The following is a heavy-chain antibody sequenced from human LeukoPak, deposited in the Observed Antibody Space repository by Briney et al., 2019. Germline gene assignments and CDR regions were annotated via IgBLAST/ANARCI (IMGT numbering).Heavy chain of an antibody. V-gene: IGHV1-2*02. D-gene: IGHD6-13*01. CDR1: GYTFTAYY. Sequence: ASVKVSCKASGYTFTAYYMHWVRQAPGQGLEWMGWINPNSGGTSYAQRFQGRVTMTRDTSISTAYMELSRLRSDDTAVYYCARDGIYSRNFDAFDIWGQGTMVTVSS. CDR2: INPNSGGT. CDR3: ARDGIYSRNFDAFDI. J-gene: IGHJ3*02.